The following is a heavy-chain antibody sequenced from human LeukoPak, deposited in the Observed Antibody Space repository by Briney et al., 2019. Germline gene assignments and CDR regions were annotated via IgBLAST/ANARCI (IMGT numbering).Heavy chain of an antibody. J-gene: IGHJ6*02. CDR2: TYYRSKWYN. V-gene: IGHV6-1*01. Sequence: SQTLSLTCAISGDSVSSNSAAWNWIRQSPSRGLEWLGRTYYRSKWYNDYAVSVKSRITINPDTSKNQFSLQLNSVTPEDTAVYYCARKTTVNTSYYYGMDVWGQGTTVTVSS. D-gene: IGHD4-17*01. CDR3: ARKTTVNTSYYYGMDV. CDR1: GDSVSSNSAA.